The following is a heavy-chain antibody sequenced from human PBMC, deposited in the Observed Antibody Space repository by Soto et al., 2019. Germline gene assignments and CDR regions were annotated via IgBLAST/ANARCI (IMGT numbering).Heavy chain of an antibody. Sequence: SETLSLTCTVSGGSISSYYWSWIRQPPGKGLEWIGYIYYSGSTNYNPSLKSRVTISVDTSKNQFSLKLSSVTAADTAVYYCARRTLYDILTGYYVGDYFDYWGQGTLVTVS. V-gene: IGHV4-59*08. D-gene: IGHD3-9*01. CDR2: IYYSGST. CDR1: GGSISSYY. J-gene: IGHJ4*02. CDR3: ARRTLYDILTGYYVGDYFDY.